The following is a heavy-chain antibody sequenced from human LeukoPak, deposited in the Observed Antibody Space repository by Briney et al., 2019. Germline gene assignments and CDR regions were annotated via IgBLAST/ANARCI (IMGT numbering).Heavy chain of an antibody. V-gene: IGHV4-59*02. D-gene: IGHD4-17*01. J-gene: IGHJ4*02. CDR1: GGSVRSYY. CDR2: IDSSGST. CDR3: ARGGTTVTSVLPG. Sequence: PSETLSLTCSVPGGSVRSYYWSWIRQPPGKGLEWIGDIDSSGSTIYNPSLRSRVTISRDTSKNQFSLKLTSVTAADTAVYYCARGGTTVTSVLPGWGQGTLVTVSS.